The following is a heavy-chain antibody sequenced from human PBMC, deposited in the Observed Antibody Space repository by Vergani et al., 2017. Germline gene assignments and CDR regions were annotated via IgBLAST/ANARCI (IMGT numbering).Heavy chain of an antibody. CDR1: GGTFSSYA. D-gene: IGHD3-3*01. Sequence: QVQLVQSGAEVKKPGSSVKVSCKASGGTFSSYAISWVRQAPGQGLEWMGGIIPIFGTANYAQKFQGRVTITADESTSTAYMELSSLRSEDTAVYYCARGSYDFWSGPKAEYFQHWGQGTLVTVSS. V-gene: IGHV1-69*12. CDR3: ARGSYDFWSGPKAEYFQH. CDR2: IIPIFGTA. J-gene: IGHJ1*01.